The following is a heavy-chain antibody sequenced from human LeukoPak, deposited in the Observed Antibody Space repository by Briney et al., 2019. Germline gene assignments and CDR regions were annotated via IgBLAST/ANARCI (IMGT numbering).Heavy chain of an antibody. CDR1: GFTFSSYS. Sequence: PGGSLRLSCAASGFTFSSYSMNWVRQAPGKGLEWVSSISSSSSYIYYADSVKGRFTISRDNAKNSLYLQMNSLRAGDTAVYYCARVYGGNRGYFDYWGQGTLVTVSS. J-gene: IGHJ4*02. V-gene: IGHV3-21*01. CDR2: ISSSSSYI. CDR3: ARVYGGNRGYFDY. D-gene: IGHD4-23*01.